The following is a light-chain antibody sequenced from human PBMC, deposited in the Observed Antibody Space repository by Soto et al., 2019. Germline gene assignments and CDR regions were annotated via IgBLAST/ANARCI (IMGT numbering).Light chain of an antibody. Sequence: QSVLTQPPSASGTPGQRVTISCSGSSSNIGSNYVYWYQQLPGTAPKLLIYSNNQRPSGVPDRFSGSKSGTSASLAISGLRSEDEADYYCAAWDDSLSGYVFGTGTELTV. V-gene: IGLV1-47*02. CDR1: SSNIGSNY. CDR2: SNN. CDR3: AAWDDSLSGYV. J-gene: IGLJ1*01.